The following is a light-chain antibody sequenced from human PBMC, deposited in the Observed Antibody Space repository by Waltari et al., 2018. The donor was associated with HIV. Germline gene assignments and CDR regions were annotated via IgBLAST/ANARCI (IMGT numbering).Light chain of an antibody. CDR1: NLGDRY. V-gene: IGLV3-1*01. CDR2: QDT. Sequence: SYELTQPPSVSVSPGQTASLTCSGDNLGDRYACWYYQKPGQSPVLVIYQDTKRPSGIPERFSGSNSGNTATLTISGTQAMDEADYYCQAWDSSTAVFGGGTKLTVL. CDR3: QAWDSSTAV. J-gene: IGLJ2*01.